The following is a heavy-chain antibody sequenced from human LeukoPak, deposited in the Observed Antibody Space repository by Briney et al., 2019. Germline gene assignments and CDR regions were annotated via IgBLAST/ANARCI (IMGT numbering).Heavy chain of an antibody. CDR2: ISGSGGST. J-gene: IGHJ4*02. CDR1: GFTFSSYA. CDR3: AKVGGGMAIGGEVVVPAAISLGFDY. V-gene: IGHV3-23*01. Sequence: PGGSLRLSCAASGFTFSSYAMSWVRQAPGKGLEWVSAISGSGGSTYYADSVKGRFTISRDNSKNTLYLQMNSLRAEDTAVYYCAKVGGGMAIGGEVVVPAAISLGFDYWGQGTLVTVSS. D-gene: IGHD2-2*01.